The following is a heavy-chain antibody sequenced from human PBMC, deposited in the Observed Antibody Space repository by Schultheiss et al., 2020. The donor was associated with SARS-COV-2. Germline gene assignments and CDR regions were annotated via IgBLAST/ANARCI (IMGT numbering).Heavy chain of an antibody. CDR1: GFTFSSYG. CDR2: IWYDGSNK. J-gene: IGHJ3*02. Sequence: GGSLRLSCAASGFTFSSYGMHWVRQAPGKGLEWVAVIWYDGSNKYYADSVKGRFTISRDNSKNTLYLQMNSLRAEDTAVYYCARDPEMATTKGDAFDIWGQGTMVTVSS. CDR3: ARDPEMATTKGDAFDI. V-gene: IGHV3-33*01. D-gene: IGHD5-24*01.